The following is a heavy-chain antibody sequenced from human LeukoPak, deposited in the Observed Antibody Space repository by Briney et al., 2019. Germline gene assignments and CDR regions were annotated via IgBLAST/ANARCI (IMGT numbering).Heavy chain of an antibody. CDR1: GGSISSSSYY. J-gene: IGHJ5*02. D-gene: IGHD1-7*01. CDR3: ARVMVNWNLEVDWFDP. CDR2: IYYSGST. Sequence: KASETLSLTCTVSGGSISSSSYYWGWIRQPPGKGLEWIGSIYYSGSTYYNPSLKSRVTISVDTSKNQFSLKLSSVTAADTAVYYCARVMVNWNLEVDWFDPWGQGTLVTVSP. V-gene: IGHV4-39*07.